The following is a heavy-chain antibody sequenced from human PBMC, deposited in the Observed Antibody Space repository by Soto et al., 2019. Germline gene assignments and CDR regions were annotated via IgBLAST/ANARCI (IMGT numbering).Heavy chain of an antibody. CDR1: GYSFTSYW. Sequence: PGESLKLSCKGSGYSFTSYWIGWVRQMPGKGLEWMGIIYPGDSDTRYSPSFQGHVTISADKSISTAYLQWSSLKASDTAMYYCARHLSGYKDAFDIWGQGTMVTVSS. CDR2: IYPGDSDT. V-gene: IGHV5-51*01. J-gene: IGHJ3*02. D-gene: IGHD3-22*01. CDR3: ARHLSGYKDAFDI.